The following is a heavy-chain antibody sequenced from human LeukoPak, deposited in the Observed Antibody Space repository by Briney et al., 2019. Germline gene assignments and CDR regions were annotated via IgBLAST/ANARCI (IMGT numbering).Heavy chain of an antibody. V-gene: IGHV4-31*03. D-gene: IGHD3-10*01. CDR3: ARVIGPGSSIDY. J-gene: IGHJ4*02. Sequence: SQTLSLTCTVSGISISSGGYYWSWIRQHPGKGLECIAYIYHTGSTYYNPSLKSRVIISVDTSQNQFSLTLSSVTAADTAAYYCARVIGPGSSIDYWGQGTQVTVSS. CDR1: GISISSGGYY. CDR2: IYHTGST.